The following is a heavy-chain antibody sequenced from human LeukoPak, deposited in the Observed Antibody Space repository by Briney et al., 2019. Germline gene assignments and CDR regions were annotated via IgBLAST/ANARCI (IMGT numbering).Heavy chain of an antibody. CDR2: IIPIFGTA. CDR3: ARGTWNYDSPFDY. V-gene: IGHV1-69*13. Sequence: SVKVSCTASGGTFSSYAISWVRQAPGQGLEWMGGIIPIFGTANYAQKFQGRVTITADESTSTAYMELSSLRSEDTAVYYCARGTWNYDSPFDYWGQGTLVTVSS. D-gene: IGHD1-7*01. J-gene: IGHJ4*02. CDR1: GGTFSSYA.